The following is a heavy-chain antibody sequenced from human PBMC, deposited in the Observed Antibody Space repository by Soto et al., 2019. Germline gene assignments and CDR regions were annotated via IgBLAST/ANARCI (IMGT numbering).Heavy chain of an antibody. CDR2: IIPIFGTA. CDR3: ASLKLELHAFDI. CDR1: GGTFSSYA. J-gene: IGHJ3*02. Sequence: SVKVSCKASGGTFSSYAISWVRQAPGQGLEWMGGIIPIFGTANYAQKFQGRVTITADESPSTAYMELSSLRSEDTAVYYCASLKLELHAFDIWGQGTMVTVSS. V-gene: IGHV1-69*13. D-gene: IGHD1-7*01.